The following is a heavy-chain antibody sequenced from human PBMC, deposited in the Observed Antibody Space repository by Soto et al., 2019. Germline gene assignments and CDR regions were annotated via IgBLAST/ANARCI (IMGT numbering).Heavy chain of an antibody. D-gene: IGHD3-9*01. V-gene: IGHV4-34*01. J-gene: IGHJ6*02. CDR1: GGSFSGYY. CDR2: INHSGST. CDR3: ARGTGLRYFDWLSANYYYGMDV. Sequence: PSETLSLTCAVYGGSFSGYYWSWIRQPPGKGLEWIGEINHSGSTNYNPSLKSRVTISVDTSKNQFSLKLSSVTAADPAVYYCARGTGLRYFDWLSANYYYGMDVWGQGTTVTVSS.